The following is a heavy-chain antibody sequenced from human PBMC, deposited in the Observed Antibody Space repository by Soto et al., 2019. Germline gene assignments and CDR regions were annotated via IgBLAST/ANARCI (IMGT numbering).Heavy chain of an antibody. J-gene: IGHJ4*02. CDR2: INHSGST. Sequence: SETLSLTCAVYGGSFSGYYWSWIRQPPGKGLEWIGEINHSGSTNYNPPLKSRVTISVDTSKNQFSLKLSSVTAADTAVYYCARALYYDFWSRYFDYWGQGTLVTVSS. V-gene: IGHV4-34*01. CDR1: GGSFSGYY. D-gene: IGHD3-3*01. CDR3: ARALYYDFWSRYFDY.